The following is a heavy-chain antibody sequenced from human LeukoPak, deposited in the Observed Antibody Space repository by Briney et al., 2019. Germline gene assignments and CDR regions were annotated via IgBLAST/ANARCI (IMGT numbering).Heavy chain of an antibody. Sequence: SETLSLTCSVSGGSISSYYWSWIRQPPGKGLEWIGNFYYSGSTNYNPSLKSRVTISVDTSKNQFSLKLSSVTAADTAVYYCARGATVTTIVDWGQGTLVTVSS. V-gene: IGHV4-59*12. D-gene: IGHD4-17*01. CDR2: FYYSGST. J-gene: IGHJ4*02. CDR1: GGSISSYY. CDR3: ARGATVTTIVD.